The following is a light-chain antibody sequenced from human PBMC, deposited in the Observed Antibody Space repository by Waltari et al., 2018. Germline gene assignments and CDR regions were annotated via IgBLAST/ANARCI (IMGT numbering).Light chain of an antibody. CDR3: QQYATSPEA. Sequence: EIVLTQSPGTLSLSPGESATLSCRASQSVNHTYLPWYHQKPGQAPRLLIYGASTRATVIPDRIHDSGSGTDFTLTISRLEPEDFAAYYCQQYATSPEAFSGGTKVDIK. V-gene: IGKV3-20*01. CDR2: GAS. CDR1: QSVNHTY. J-gene: IGKJ4*01.